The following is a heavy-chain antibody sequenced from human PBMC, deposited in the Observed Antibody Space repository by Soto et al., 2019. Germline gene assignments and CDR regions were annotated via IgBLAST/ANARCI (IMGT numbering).Heavy chain of an antibody. CDR2: ISAYNGDT. J-gene: IGHJ3*02. CDR3: ARVRMPGYCSGGSCYSDAFDI. V-gene: IGHV1-18*01. Sequence: PGASLKVSCKASGYTFTSYGISWVRQAPGQGLEWMGWISAYNGDTNYAQKLQGRVTMTTDTSTSTAYMELRSLRSDDTAVYYCARVRMPGYCSGGSCYSDAFDIWGQGTMVTVSS. CDR1: GYTFTSYG. D-gene: IGHD2-15*01.